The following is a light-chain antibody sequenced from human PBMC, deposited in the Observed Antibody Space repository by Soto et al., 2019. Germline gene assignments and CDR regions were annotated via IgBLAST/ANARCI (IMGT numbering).Light chain of an antibody. CDR2: DVS. J-gene: IGLJ7*01. CDR1: SSDDGGYNY. CDR3: SSYTSSSTLPV. V-gene: IGLV2-14*01. Sequence: QSVLTQPASVSGSPGQSITISCTGTSSDDGGYNYVSWYQQHPGKAPKLMIYDVSNRPSGVSNRFSGSKSGNTASLTISGLQAEDEADYYCSSYTSSSTLPVFGGGTQLTVL.